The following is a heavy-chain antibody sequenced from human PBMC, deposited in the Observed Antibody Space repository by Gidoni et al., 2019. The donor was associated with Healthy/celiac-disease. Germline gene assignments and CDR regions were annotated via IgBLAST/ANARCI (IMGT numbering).Heavy chain of an antibody. V-gene: IGHV3-9*01. CDR1: GFTFDDYA. CDR2: ISWNSGSI. J-gene: IGHJ6*02. CDR3: AKGGQQLLYYYYGMDV. D-gene: IGHD6-13*01. Sequence: EVQLVESGGGLVQPGRSLRLSCAASGFTFDDYAMHWVRQAPGKGLEWVSGISWNSGSIGYADSVKGRFTISRDKAKNSLDLQMNSLRAEDTALYYCAKGGQQLLYYYYGMDVWGQGTTVTVSS.